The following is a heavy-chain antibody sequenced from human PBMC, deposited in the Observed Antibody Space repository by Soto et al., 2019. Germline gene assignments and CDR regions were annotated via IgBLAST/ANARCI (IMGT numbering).Heavy chain of an antibody. D-gene: IGHD6-19*01. Sequence: GASVKVSCKTSGYTFSNYGINWVRQAPGQGLEWMGRISGYNGNTNYAQTVQGRVTMTTDTSTGTVYMELRSLKSDDTAIYYCSRFIMVGGWFDPNYYHGMDVWGQGTTVTVSS. CDR1: GYTFSNYG. CDR3: SRFIMVGGWFDPNYYHGMDV. V-gene: IGHV1-18*01. CDR2: ISGYNGNT. J-gene: IGHJ6*02.